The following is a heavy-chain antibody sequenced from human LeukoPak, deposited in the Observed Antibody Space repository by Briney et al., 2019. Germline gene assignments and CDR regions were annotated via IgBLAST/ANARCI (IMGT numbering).Heavy chain of an antibody. J-gene: IGHJ5*02. D-gene: IGHD1-1*01. V-gene: IGHV4-34*11. CDR3: ARLKLERQHWFDP. CDR2: IYYSGST. Sequence: PSETLSLTCAVYGGSFSGYYWSWIRQPPGKGLEWIGYIYYSGSTYYNPSLKSRVTISVDTSKNQFSLKLSSVTAADTAVYYCARLKLERQHWFDPWGQGTLVTVSS. CDR1: GGSFSGYY.